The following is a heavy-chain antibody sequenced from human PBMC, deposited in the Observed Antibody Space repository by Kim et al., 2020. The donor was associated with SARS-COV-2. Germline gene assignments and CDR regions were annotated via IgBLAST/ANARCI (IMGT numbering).Heavy chain of an antibody. CDR1: GLTLSNFW. Sequence: GGSLRLSCAASGLTLSNFWMTWVRQAPGKGLEWVANIRQDGGDKNHVDSVKGRFTISRDNAKNSLYLEMNSLRAEDTAVYYCTRDNGFQLDYWGQGALVTVSS. CDR3: TRDNGFQLDY. D-gene: IGHD2-8*01. J-gene: IGHJ4*02. V-gene: IGHV3-7*03. CDR2: IRQDGGDK.